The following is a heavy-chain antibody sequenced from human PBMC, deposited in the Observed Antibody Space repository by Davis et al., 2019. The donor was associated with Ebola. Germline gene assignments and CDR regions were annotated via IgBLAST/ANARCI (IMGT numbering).Heavy chain of an antibody. D-gene: IGHD4-17*01. CDR1: GFSFSSYW. Sequence: GGSLRLSCVASGFSFSSYWMNWLRQAPGKGLEWVANIKQDGSEKNYVDSVKGRFTISRDNAKNSLYLQMSTLRAEDTAVYYCARDDYGDPSMDVWGKGTTVTVSS. J-gene: IGHJ6*04. V-gene: IGHV3-7*01. CDR2: IKQDGSEK. CDR3: ARDDYGDPSMDV.